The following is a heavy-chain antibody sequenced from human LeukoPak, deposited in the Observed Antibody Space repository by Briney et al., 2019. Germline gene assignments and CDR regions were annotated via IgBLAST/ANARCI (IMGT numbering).Heavy chain of an antibody. Sequence: ASVKVSCKASGYTFTGYYMHWVRQATGQGLEWMGWMNPNSGNTGYAQKFQGRVTITRNTSISTAYMELSSLRSEDTAVYYCARVRYYGSGSYYMYYYYYYMDVWGKGTTVTVSS. CDR1: GYTFTGYY. J-gene: IGHJ6*03. CDR3: ARVRYYGSGSYYMYYYYYYMDV. D-gene: IGHD3-10*01. CDR2: MNPNSGNT. V-gene: IGHV1-8*03.